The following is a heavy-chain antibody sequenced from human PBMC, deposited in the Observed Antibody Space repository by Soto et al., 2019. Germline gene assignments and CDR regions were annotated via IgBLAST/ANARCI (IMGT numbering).Heavy chain of an antibody. CDR2: IYSSGNT. CDR3: ARGATLIVVAPDC. Sequence: QVQLQESGPGLVKPSQTLSLTCTVSGGSISSGDYYWSWIRQPPGKGLEWIGYIYSSGNTYYNPSLMSRVPISVATSMTQFSRKLNSVTAADTAVYYCARGATLIVVAPDCWGQGTLVTVSS. J-gene: IGHJ4*02. V-gene: IGHV4-30-4*01. D-gene: IGHD3-22*01. CDR1: GGSISSGDYY.